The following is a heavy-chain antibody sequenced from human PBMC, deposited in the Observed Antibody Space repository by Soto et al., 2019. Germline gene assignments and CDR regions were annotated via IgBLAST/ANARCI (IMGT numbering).Heavy chain of an antibody. CDR2: IYYSGTT. CDR3: ARVGGYYGDYPNFDY. CDR1: GSSISPYY. V-gene: IGHV4-59*01. D-gene: IGHD4-17*01. Sequence: SETLSLTCIVSGSSISPYYWSWIRQPPGKGLEWVGNIYYSGTTKYNPSLKSRVTMSVDMSKNHCSLKVSFVTAADTAVYFCARVGGYYGDYPNFDYWGQGALVTVSS. J-gene: IGHJ4*02.